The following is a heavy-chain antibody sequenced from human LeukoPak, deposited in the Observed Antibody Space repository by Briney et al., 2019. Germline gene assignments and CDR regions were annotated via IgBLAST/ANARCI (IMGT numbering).Heavy chain of an antibody. CDR3: ASPYYYDSSGYYYELNNAFDI. Sequence: SETLSLTCTVSGGSISSSSYYWGWIRQPPGKGLEWIGSIYYSGSTYYNPSLKSRVTISVDTSKNQFSLKLSSVTAADTAVYYCASPYYYDSSGYYYELNNAFDIWGQGTMVTVSS. J-gene: IGHJ3*02. V-gene: IGHV4-39*07. CDR1: GGSISSSSYY. CDR2: IYYSGST. D-gene: IGHD3-22*01.